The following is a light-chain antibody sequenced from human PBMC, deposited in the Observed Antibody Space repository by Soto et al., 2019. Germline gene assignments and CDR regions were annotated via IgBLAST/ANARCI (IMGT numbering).Light chain of an antibody. Sequence: DIQMTQSPPSPSASVGDSVTITCRASQGIGKHLAWLQQAPGKXPXXLIYGVSGLHSGVPSKLRGSGSGTDFPLTIYSVQPEDFASYYCQQYDSYPTFGQGTRLEI. CDR2: GVS. V-gene: IGKV1-16*02. CDR3: QQYDSYPT. CDR1: QGIGKH. J-gene: IGKJ5*01.